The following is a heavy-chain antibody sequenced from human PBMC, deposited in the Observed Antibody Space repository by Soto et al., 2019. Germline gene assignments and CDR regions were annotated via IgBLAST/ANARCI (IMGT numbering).Heavy chain of an antibody. Sequence: EVQLVESGGGLVQPGGSLRLSCVGSGFTLSSYWMSWARQAPGKGLEWLANIKQDGSEQHYVDSVKGRFSISRDNAQNSLFLHMSSLRDKDTAVYYCARGSSLNYWGQGTLVTVSS. CDR2: IKQDGSEQ. CDR3: ARGSSLNY. CDR1: GFTLSSYW. V-gene: IGHV3-7*01. D-gene: IGHD6-13*01. J-gene: IGHJ4*02.